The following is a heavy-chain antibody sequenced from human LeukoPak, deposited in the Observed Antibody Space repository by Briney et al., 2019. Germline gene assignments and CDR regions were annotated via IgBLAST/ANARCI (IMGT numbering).Heavy chain of an antibody. D-gene: IGHD4-17*01. V-gene: IGHV3-48*02. CDR3: ARDTLVYADSPDAFDI. CDR1: GFTFSSYS. CDR2: IGSSGSTV. Sequence: HPGGSLRLSCAASGFTFSSYSMNWVRQAPGKGLEWVSYIGSSGSTVYYADSVEGRFTISRDNAKNSLYLQMNSLRDEDTAVYYCARDTLVYADSPDAFDIWGQGTMVTVSS. J-gene: IGHJ3*02.